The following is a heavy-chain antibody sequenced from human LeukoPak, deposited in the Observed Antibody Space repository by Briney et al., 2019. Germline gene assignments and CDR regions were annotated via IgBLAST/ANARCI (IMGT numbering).Heavy chain of an antibody. CDR2: IYHSGST. D-gene: IGHD1-26*01. J-gene: IGHJ6*03. CDR1: GGSISSSSYY. Sequence: SETLSLTCTVSGGSISSSSYYWGWIRQPPGKGLEWIGSIYHSGSTYYNPSLKSRVTISVDTSKNQFSLKLSSVTAADTAVYYCARRSPYYYYYYMDVWGKGTTVTVSS. V-gene: IGHV4-39*07. CDR3: ARRSPYYYYYYMDV.